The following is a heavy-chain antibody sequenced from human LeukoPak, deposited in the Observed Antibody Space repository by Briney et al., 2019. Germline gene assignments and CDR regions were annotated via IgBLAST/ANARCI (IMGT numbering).Heavy chain of an antibody. Sequence: PSETLSLTCTVSGGSISSSSYYWGWIRQPPGKGLEWIGSIYYSGSTYYNPSLKSRVTISVDTSKNQFSLNLSYVTAADTAVYYCAREEGGAAGKGFDYWGQGTPVTVSS. J-gene: IGHJ4*02. CDR3: AREEGGAAGKGFDY. D-gene: IGHD6-13*01. CDR2: IYYSGST. V-gene: IGHV4-39*07. CDR1: GGSISSSSYY.